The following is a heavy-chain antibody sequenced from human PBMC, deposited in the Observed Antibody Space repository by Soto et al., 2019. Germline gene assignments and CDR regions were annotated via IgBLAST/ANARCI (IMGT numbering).Heavy chain of an antibody. Sequence: QVQLVESGGGLVRPGGSLRLSCAASGFTFSDYYMSWIRQVPGKGLEWVAYISGTSDSIAYADSVKGRFTISRDNAKNSLYLQMNSLRAEDTAVYYCARVGVVTAAGTSDYWGQGTLVTVSS. J-gene: IGHJ4*02. D-gene: IGHD6-13*01. CDR2: ISGTSDSI. CDR3: ARVGVVTAAGTSDY. CDR1: GFTFSDYY. V-gene: IGHV3-11*06.